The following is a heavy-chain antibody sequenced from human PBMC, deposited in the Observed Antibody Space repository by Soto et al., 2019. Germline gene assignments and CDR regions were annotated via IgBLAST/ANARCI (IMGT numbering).Heavy chain of an antibody. Sequence: GGSLRLSCAASGFTFTSYGMHWVRQAPGKGLEWMALILHDGSAEYYADSVKGRFTISRDNSKNTLYLQMNSLRAEDTAVYYCARSRDGYSFYFYYGMDGWGQGNTVTVSS. D-gene: IGHD4-4*01. V-gene: IGHV3-30*03. CDR1: GFTFTSYG. J-gene: IGHJ6*01. CDR2: ILHDGSAE. CDR3: ARSRDGYSFYFYYGMDG.